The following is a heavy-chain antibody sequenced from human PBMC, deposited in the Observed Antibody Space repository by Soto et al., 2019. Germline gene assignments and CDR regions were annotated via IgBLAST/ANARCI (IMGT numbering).Heavy chain of an antibody. J-gene: IGHJ4*02. V-gene: IGHV3-23*01. CDR1: GFTFSSYA. Sequence: PGGSLRLSCAASGFTFSSYAMGWVRQAPGKGLEWVSILSGSGGSTYYADSVKGRFTISRDNSRNTLYLQMNNLRAEDTAVYYCAKGGQYSSSSFYHWGQGTLVTVSS. D-gene: IGHD6-6*01. CDR3: AKGGQYSSSSFYH. CDR2: LSGSGGST.